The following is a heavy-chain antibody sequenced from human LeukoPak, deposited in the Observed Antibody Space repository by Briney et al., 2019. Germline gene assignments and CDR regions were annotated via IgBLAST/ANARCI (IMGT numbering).Heavy chain of an antibody. CDR3: AANWFDP. V-gene: IGHV4-61*02. Sequence: SETLSLTCTVSGGSISSGSYYWSWIRQPAGKGLEWIGRIYTSGSTNYNPSLKSRVTISVDTSKNQFSLNLSSVTAADTAVYYCAANWFDPWGQGTLVTVSS. CDR2: IYTSGST. CDR1: GGSISSGSYY. J-gene: IGHJ5*02.